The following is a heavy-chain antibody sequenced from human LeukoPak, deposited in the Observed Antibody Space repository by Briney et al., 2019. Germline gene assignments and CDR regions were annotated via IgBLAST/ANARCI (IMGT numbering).Heavy chain of an antibody. CDR3: ARGVGRIMNWFDP. J-gene: IGHJ5*02. CDR2: IYTSGST. CDR1: GGSISSYY. V-gene: IGHV4-4*07. D-gene: IGHD1-14*01. Sequence: SETLSLTCTVSGGSISSYYWSWPRQPAGKGLEWIGRIYTSGSTNYNPSRKSRVTMSVDTSTHQFSLKRSSVTAADTAVYYCARGVGRIMNWFDPWGQGTLVTVSS.